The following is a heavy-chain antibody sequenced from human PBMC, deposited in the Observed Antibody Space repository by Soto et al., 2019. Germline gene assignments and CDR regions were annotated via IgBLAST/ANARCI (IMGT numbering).Heavy chain of an antibody. CDR3: ARASISYYYYGMDV. CDR2: INSDGSST. J-gene: IGHJ6*02. Sequence: GGSLRLSCAASGFTFSSYWMHWVRQAPGKGLVWVSCINSDGSSTSYADSVKGRFTISRDNAKNTLYLQMNSLRAEDTAVYYCARASISYYYYGMDVWGQGTTVTVSS. D-gene: IGHD3-10*01. V-gene: IGHV3-74*01. CDR1: GFTFSSYW.